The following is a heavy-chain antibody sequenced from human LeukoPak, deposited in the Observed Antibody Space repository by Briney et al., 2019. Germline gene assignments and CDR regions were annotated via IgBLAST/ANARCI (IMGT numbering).Heavy chain of an antibody. D-gene: IGHD6-13*01. CDR1: GGSMSSYY. CDR3: ATYDQKLAFDN. Sequence: SETLSLTCIVSGGSMSSYYWSWIREPAGKGLEWIGRMYTDGSTNYNPFLNSRVTMSVDTSKKHFSLRLNSVTAADTAVYYCATYDQKLAFDNWGQGTLVTVSS. V-gene: IGHV4-4*07. J-gene: IGHJ4*02. CDR2: MYTDGST.